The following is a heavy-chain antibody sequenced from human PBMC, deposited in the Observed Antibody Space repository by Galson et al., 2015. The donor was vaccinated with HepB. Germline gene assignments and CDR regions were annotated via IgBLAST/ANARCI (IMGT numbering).Heavy chain of an antibody. V-gene: IGHV1-18*01. CDR3: ARVLRAGAPYFDY. CDR2: ISAYDGNT. D-gene: IGHD4/OR15-4a*01. J-gene: IGHJ4*02. CDR1: GYTFIRYS. Sequence: SGYTFIRYSISWVRQAPGQGLEWMGWISAYDGNTNYEQKFQGRVTMTTDTPTSTAYMELKSLRSDDTAMYYCARVLRAGAPYFDYWGQGTLVTVSP.